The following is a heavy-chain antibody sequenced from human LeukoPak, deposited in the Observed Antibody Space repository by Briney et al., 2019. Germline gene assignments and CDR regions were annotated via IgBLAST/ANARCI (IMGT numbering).Heavy chain of an antibody. CDR3: ASNWNNDY. CDR2: INNSGGST. Sequence: GGSLRLSCAASGFTFSSYAMTWVRQAPGKGLEWVSVINNSGGSTYYVDSVKGRFTISRDNSKNMLYLQMNSLKVEDTAVYYCASNWNNDYWGQGTLVTVSS. V-gene: IGHV3-23*01. J-gene: IGHJ4*02. CDR1: GFTFSSYA. D-gene: IGHD1-1*01.